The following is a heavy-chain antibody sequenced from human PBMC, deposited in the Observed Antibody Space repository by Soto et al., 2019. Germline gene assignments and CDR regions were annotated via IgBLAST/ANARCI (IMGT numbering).Heavy chain of an antibody. CDR3: ARGSGYCSGGSCYWGDYYYYMDV. D-gene: IGHD2-15*01. CDR2: IYYSGST. J-gene: IGHJ6*03. V-gene: IGHV4-31*03. Sequence: SETLSLTCTVSGGSISSGGYYWSWIRQHPGKGLEWIGYIYYSGSTYYNPSLKSRVTISVDTSKNQFSLKLSSVTAADTAVYYCARGSGYCSGGSCYWGDYYYYMDVWGKGTTVTVSS. CDR1: GGSISSGGYY.